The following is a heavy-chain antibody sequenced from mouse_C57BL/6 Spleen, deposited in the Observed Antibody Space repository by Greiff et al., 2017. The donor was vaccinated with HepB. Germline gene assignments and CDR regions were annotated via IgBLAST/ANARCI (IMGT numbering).Heavy chain of an antibody. CDR1: GFTFSDYG. CDR2: ISSGSSTI. CDR3: ARKDPAWFAY. Sequence: VQLKQSGGGLVKPGGSLKLSCAASGFTFSDYGMHWVRQAPEKGLEWVAYISSGSSTIYYADTVKGRFTISRDNAKNTLFLQMTSLRSEDTAMYYCARKDPAWFAYWGQGTLVTVSA. V-gene: IGHV5-17*01. J-gene: IGHJ3*01.